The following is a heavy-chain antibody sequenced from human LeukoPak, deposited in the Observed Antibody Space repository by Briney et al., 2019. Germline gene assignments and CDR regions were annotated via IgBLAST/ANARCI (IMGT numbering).Heavy chain of an antibody. J-gene: IGHJ4*02. V-gene: IGHV3-53*01. CDR1: GFSVSDTF. Sequence: PGGSLRLSCAVSGFSVSDTFMTWVRQAPGKGLQWVSVILDTGITTYADSVKGRFSTSRDNSKNTVYLQMNSLSVDDTAVYYCVGDKGVGRTERFDSWGPGTLVTVSS. CDR3: VGDKGVGRTERFDS. D-gene: IGHD1-26*01. CDR2: ILDTGIT.